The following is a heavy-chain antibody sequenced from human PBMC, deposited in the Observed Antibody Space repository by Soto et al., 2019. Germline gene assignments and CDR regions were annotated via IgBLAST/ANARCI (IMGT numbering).Heavy chain of an antibody. J-gene: IGHJ4*02. V-gene: IGHV3-33*01. CDR1: GFTFSSYG. CDR3: AREGGYSYGYRGYFDY. D-gene: IGHD5-18*01. Sequence: QVQLVESGGGVVQPGRSLRLSCAASGFTFSSYGMHWVRQAPGKGLEWVAVIWYDGSNKYYADSVKGRFTISRDNSKNTLYLQMNSLRAEDTAVYYCAREGGYSYGYRGYFDYWGQGTLVTVSS. CDR2: IWYDGSNK.